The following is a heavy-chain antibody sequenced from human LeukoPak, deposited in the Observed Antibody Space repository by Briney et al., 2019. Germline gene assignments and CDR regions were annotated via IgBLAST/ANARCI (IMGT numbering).Heavy chain of an antibody. CDR1: GFTFSDYA. J-gene: IGHJ4*02. CDR2: LSGSGAGT. V-gene: IGHV3-23*01. D-gene: IGHD6-19*01. Sequence: GGSLRLSCAASGFTFSDYALRWVRQAPGRGLEWVATLSGSGAGTYYSDSVQGRFTISSDNARNTLYLQMNTPRVEDTAVYYCARARGWIYDSWGRGTLVTVSS. CDR3: ARARGWIYDS.